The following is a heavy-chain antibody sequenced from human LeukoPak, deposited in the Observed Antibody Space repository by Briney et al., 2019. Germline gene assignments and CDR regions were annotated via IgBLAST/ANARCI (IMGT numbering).Heavy chain of an antibody. Sequence: ASVNVSCKASVYTFTSYYVHWVRQAPGQGLEWMGLINPSGGSTSYAQNFQGRVTMTRDTSTSTVYMELSSLRSEDTAVYYCARSDYYGSGSPTWGQGTLVTVSS. J-gene: IGHJ5*02. V-gene: IGHV1-46*01. CDR2: INPSGGST. CDR1: VYTFTSYY. CDR3: ARSDYYGSGSPT. D-gene: IGHD3-10*01.